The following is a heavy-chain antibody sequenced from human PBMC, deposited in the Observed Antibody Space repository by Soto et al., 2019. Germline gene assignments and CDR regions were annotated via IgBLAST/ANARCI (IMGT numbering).Heavy chain of an antibody. CDR2: IVPIVGTT. CDR1: GGTFSSYA. V-gene: IGHV1-69*12. CDR3: VRVGAIPGFPDH. Sequence: QVQLVQSGAEVRQPASSVKVSCKTSGGTFSSYAISWVRQAPGQGLEWMGGIVPIVGTTTYAQKFQGRVTSTAAGATSAAYRQLRRPRSDDPAVYSRVRVGAIPGFPDHWGPGTVVSV. J-gene: IGHJ4*01. D-gene: IGHD1-26*01.